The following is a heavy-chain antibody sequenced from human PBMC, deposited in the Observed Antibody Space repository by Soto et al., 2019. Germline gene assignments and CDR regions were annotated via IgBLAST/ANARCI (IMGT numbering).Heavy chain of an antibody. CDR1: GGSISSGCYY. CDR2: IYYSGST. J-gene: IGHJ4*02. V-gene: IGHV4-31*03. Sequence: QVQLQESGPGLVKPSQTLSLTCTVSGGSISSGCYYWSWIRQHPGKGLEWSGYIYYSGSTYYNPSLKSRVTISVDTSKNQVSLKLSSVTAADTAVYYCARSAIVVVPETNWYRGDYFDYWGQGTLVTVSS. CDR3: ARSAIVVVPETNWYRGDYFDY. D-gene: IGHD2-2*01.